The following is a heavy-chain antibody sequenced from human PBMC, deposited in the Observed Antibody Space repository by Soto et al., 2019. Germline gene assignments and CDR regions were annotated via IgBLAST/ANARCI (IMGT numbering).Heavy chain of an antibody. J-gene: IGHJ5*02. Sequence: SETLSLTCTVSGGSISSGGYYWSWIRQHPGKGLEWIGYIYYSGSTYYNPSLKSRVNKSVDTSKNHFSLKLSSVTAADTAVFYCARAGSSSGPTTPYNWFDPWGQGTLVTVSS. CDR1: GGSISSGGYY. V-gene: IGHV4-31*03. CDR2: IYYSGST. CDR3: ARAGSSSGPTTPYNWFDP. D-gene: IGHD3-22*01.